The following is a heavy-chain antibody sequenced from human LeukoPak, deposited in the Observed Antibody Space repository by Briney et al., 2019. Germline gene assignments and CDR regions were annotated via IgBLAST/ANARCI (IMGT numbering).Heavy chain of an antibody. Sequence: PSETLSLTCTVSGGSISSSSYYWGWIRQPPGKGLEWIGYISSSGITNYNPSLKSRVTVSVDTSQNQFSLKLTSVTAAETAVYYCARRGPYDTSGYAFDIWGPGTVVTVSS. D-gene: IGHD3-22*01. CDR2: ISSSGIT. CDR1: GGSISSSSYY. CDR3: ARRGPYDTSGYAFDI. J-gene: IGHJ3*02. V-gene: IGHV4-61*05.